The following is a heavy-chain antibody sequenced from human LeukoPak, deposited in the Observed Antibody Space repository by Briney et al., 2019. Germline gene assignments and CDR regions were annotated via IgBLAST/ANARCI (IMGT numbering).Heavy chain of an antibody. CDR2: IRSKANSYAT. CDR1: GFTFSGSA. CDR3: TVTYYDYVWGSYRLVY. Sequence: GGSLRLSCAASGFTFSGSAMHWVRQASGKGLEWVGRIRSKANSYATAYAASVKGRFTTSRDDSKNTAYLQMNSLETEDTAVYYCTVTYYDYVWGSYRLVYWGQGTLVTVSS. V-gene: IGHV3-73*01. J-gene: IGHJ4*02. D-gene: IGHD3-16*02.